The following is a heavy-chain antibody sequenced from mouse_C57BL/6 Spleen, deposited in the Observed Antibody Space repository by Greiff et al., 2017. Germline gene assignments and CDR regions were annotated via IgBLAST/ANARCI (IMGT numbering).Heavy chain of an antibody. Sequence: VQLQQSGAELAKPGASVKLSCKASGYTFTSYWMHWVKQRPGQGLEWIGYINPSSGYTKYNQKFKDKATLTEDKSSSTAYMQLSSLTYEDSAVYYCARYDYDATWFAYWGQGTLVTVSA. J-gene: IGHJ3*01. CDR3: ARYDYDATWFAY. V-gene: IGHV1-7*01. CDR1: GYTFTSYW. CDR2: INPSSGYT. D-gene: IGHD2-4*01.